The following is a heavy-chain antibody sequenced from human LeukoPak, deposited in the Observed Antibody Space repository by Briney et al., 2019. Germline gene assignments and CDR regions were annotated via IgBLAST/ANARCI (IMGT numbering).Heavy chain of an antibody. D-gene: IGHD3-10*01. CDR2: INPNSGGT. V-gene: IGHV1-2*02. CDR3: ARVPITMVRGVIKKRDDFDY. J-gene: IGHJ4*02. Sequence: ASVTVSCKASGYTFTGYYMHWVRQAPGQGLEWMGWINPNSGGTNYAQKFQGRVTMTRDTSISTAYMELSRLRSDDTAVYYCARVPITMVRGVIKKRDDFDYWGQGTLVTVSS. CDR1: GYTFTGYY.